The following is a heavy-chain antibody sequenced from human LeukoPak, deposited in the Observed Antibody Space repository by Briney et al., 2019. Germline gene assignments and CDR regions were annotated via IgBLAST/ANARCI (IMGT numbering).Heavy chain of an antibody. J-gene: IGHJ4*02. CDR1: GFTFSSYA. V-gene: IGHV3-23*01. CDR3: AKDGGSSWHADYFDY. CDR2: ISGSGGST. Sequence: GGSLRLSCAASGFTFSSYAMSWVRQAPGKGLEWVSAISGSGGSTYYADSVKGRFTISRDNSKNTLYLQMNSLRAEDTAVYYCAKDGGSSWHADYFDYWGQGTLVTVSS. D-gene: IGHD6-13*01.